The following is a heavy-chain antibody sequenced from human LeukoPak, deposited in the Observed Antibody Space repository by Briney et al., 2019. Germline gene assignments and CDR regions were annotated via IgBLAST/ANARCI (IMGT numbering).Heavy chain of an antibody. CDR2: FYYSGST. Sequence: SETLSLTCTVSGGSISSYYWSWIRQPPGKGLEWIGYFYYSGSTNYNPSLKSRVTISVDTSKNQFSLKLNSVTAADTAVYYCARGNDYTDFDLWGQGTLVTVSS. V-gene: IGHV4-59*08. CDR1: GGSISSYY. D-gene: IGHD2-2*02. CDR3: ARGNDYTDFDL. J-gene: IGHJ5*02.